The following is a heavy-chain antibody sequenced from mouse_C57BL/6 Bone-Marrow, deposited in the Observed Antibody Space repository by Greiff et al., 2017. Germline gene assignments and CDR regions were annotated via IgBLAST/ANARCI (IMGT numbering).Heavy chain of an antibody. CDR1: GYTFTSFG. D-gene: IGHD1-2*01. Sequence: QVQLQQSGAELARPGASVKLSCKASGYTFTSFGISWVKQRTGQGLEWIGEIYPRSGNNSYNEKSKGKATLNADKSASTAYTELRSLTSEDSAVYFCARRRPYAMDAWGQGTSVTVSS. V-gene: IGHV1-81*01. CDR3: ARRRPYAMDA. CDR2: IYPRSGNN. J-gene: IGHJ4*01.